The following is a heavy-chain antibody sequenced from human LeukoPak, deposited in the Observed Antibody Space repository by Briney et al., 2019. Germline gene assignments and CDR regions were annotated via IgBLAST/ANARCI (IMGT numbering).Heavy chain of an antibody. V-gene: IGHV1-8*01. CDR3: ARGSYYYDSSGIDY. J-gene: IGHJ4*02. CDR1: GYTFTSYD. CDR2: MNPNSGIT. D-gene: IGHD3-22*01. Sequence: ASVKVSCKASGYTFTSYDINWVRQATGQGLEWMGWMNPNSGITGYAQKFQGRVTMTRNTSISTAYMELSSLRSEDTAVYYCARGSYYYDSSGIDYWGQGTLVTVSS.